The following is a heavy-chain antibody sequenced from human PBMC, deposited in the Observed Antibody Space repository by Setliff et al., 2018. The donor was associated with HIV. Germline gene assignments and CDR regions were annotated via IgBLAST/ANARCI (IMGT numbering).Heavy chain of an antibody. Sequence: PGESLKISCAASGFTVSSNYMSWVRQAPGKGLEWVSVIYSGYNTYYADSVKGRFTISRDNSKNTLYLQMNSLRVDDTAVYYCAREAGYGEQWLISGFPWGQGTLVTVSS. J-gene: IGHJ5*02. CDR3: AREAGYGEQWLISGFP. CDR2: IYSGYNT. CDR1: GFTVSSNY. D-gene: IGHD6-19*01. V-gene: IGHV3-66*02.